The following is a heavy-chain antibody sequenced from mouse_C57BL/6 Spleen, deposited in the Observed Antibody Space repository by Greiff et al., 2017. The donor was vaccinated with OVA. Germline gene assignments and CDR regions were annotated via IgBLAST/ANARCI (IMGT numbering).Heavy chain of an antibody. CDR2: ISSGGSYT. CDR3: ARDGSSYEYAMDY. J-gene: IGHJ4*01. Sequence: EVQLVESGGDLVKPGGSLKLSCAASGFTFSSYGMSWVRQTPDKRLEWVATISSGGSYTSSPDSVQGRFTLSTANAKNTRYLQMSSLKSEDTAMYYCARDGSSYEYAMDYWGQGTSGTVSS. V-gene: IGHV5-6*01. CDR1: GFTFSSYG. D-gene: IGHD1-1*01.